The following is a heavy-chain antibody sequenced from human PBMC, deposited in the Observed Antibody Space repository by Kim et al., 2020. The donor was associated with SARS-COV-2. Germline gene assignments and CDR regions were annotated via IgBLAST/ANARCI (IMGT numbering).Heavy chain of an antibody. J-gene: IGHJ4*02. V-gene: IGHV3-15*01. CDR3: TTGILGYCSSTSCFGGY. D-gene: IGHD2-2*01. Sequence: KGRFTISRDDSKTTLYLQMNSLKTEDTAVYYCTTGILGYCSSTSCFGGYWGQGTLVTVSS.